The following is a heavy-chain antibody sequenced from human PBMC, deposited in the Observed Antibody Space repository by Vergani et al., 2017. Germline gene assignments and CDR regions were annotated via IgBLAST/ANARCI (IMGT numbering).Heavy chain of an antibody. J-gene: IGHJ4*02. V-gene: IGHV4-59*08. D-gene: IGHD3-22*01. CDR2: IYYSGST. Sequence: QVQLQESGPGLVKPSETLSLTCTVSGGSISSYYWSWIRQPPGKGLEWIGYIYYSGSTNYNPSLKSRVTISVDTSQNQFSLKLSSVTAADTAVYYCARLYYYDSSGIDYWGQGTLVTVSS. CDR1: GGSISSYY. CDR3: ARLYYYDSSGIDY.